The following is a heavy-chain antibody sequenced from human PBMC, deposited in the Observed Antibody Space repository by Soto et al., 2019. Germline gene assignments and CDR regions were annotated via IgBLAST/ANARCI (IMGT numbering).Heavy chain of an antibody. V-gene: IGHV3-21*01. CDR1: GFTFSSYS. CDR3: ARDPGTYYDFWTKYYFDY. D-gene: IGHD3-3*01. Sequence: LRLSCAASGFTFSSYSMNWVRQAPGKGLEWVSSISSSSSYIYYADSAKGRFTISRDNAKNSLYLQMNSLRAEDTAVYYCARDPGTYYDFWTKYYFDYWGQGTLVTVSS. CDR2: ISSSSSYI. J-gene: IGHJ4*02.